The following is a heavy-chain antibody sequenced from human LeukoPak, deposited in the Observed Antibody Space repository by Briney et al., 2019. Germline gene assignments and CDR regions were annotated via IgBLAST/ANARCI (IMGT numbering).Heavy chain of an antibody. CDR3: AKDRRKLELRFDY. V-gene: IGHV3-30*02. D-gene: IGHD1-7*01. CDR1: GFTFSSYG. J-gene: IGHJ4*02. Sequence: GGSLRLSCAASGFTFSSYGMHWVCQAPGKGLEWVAFIRYDGSNKYYADSVKGRFTISRDNSKNTLYLQMNSLRAEDTAVYYRAKDRRKLELRFDYWGQGTLVTVSS. CDR2: IRYDGSNK.